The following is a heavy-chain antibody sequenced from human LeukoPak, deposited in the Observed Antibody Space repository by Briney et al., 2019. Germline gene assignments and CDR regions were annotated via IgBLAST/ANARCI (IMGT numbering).Heavy chain of an antibody. V-gene: IGHV3-23*01. J-gene: IGHJ4*02. CDR3: ARDMNRISYFDY. CDR2: ISGSGVTT. Sequence: GGSLRLSCVASGFTFSSYAMSWVRQAPGKGLEWVSAISGSGVTTHYAGSVKGRFSISRDNSKNTLYLQMNSLRAEDTAVYYCARDMNRISYFDYWGQGTLVTVSS. CDR1: GFTFSSYA. D-gene: IGHD2/OR15-2a*01.